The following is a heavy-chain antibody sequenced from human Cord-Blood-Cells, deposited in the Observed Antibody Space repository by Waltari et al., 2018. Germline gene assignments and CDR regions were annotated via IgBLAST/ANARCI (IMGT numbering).Heavy chain of an antibody. D-gene: IGHD6-6*01. CDR2: IKSKTDGGTT. Sequence: EVRLVESGGGLVKPGGSLRLSCAASGFTFSNAWMSWVRQAPGKGLEWVGRIKSKTDGGTTDYAAPVKGRFTISRDDSKNTLYLQMNSLKTEDTAVYYCTTEGDSSSSYYYYYYMDVWGKGTTVTVSS. CDR1: GFTFSNAW. J-gene: IGHJ6*03. CDR3: TTEGDSSSSYYYYYYMDV. V-gene: IGHV3-15*01.